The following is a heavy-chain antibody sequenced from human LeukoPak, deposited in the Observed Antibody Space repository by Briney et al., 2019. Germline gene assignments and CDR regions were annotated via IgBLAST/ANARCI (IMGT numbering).Heavy chain of an antibody. V-gene: IGHV4-39*07. D-gene: IGHD2-15*01. CDR1: GDSITNIISY. J-gene: IGHJ6*03. CDR3: ARWVVAADYYYYMDV. CDR2: INHSGST. Sequence: PSETLSLTCAVSGDSITNIISYWAWIRQPPGKGLEWIGEINHSGSTNYNPSLKSRVTISVDTSKNQFSLKLSSVTAADTAVYYCARWVVAADYYYYMDVWGKGTTVTVSS.